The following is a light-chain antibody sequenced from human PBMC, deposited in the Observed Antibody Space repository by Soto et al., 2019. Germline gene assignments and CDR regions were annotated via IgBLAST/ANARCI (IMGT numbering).Light chain of an antibody. CDR1: QRISVY. Sequence: DIQITQSPSSLSASVGKKVTITCRASQRISVYLNWYQQKPGRAPKLLIYTASTLQSGVPSRFSGSGSGTYFTLTINSLQPEDFGTYYCQQSYNTPSTCGQGTRLEIK. CDR2: TAS. J-gene: IGKJ5*01. CDR3: QQSYNTPST. V-gene: IGKV1-39*01.